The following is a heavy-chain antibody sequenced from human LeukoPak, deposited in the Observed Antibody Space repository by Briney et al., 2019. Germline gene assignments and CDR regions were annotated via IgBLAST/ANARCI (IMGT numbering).Heavy chain of an antibody. Sequence: PGGSLRLSCAASGFIFSSYSLNWVRQAPGKGLEWVSYINSDSSTIHYADSVKGRFTISRDNAEKSLYMQMNSLRDEDTAVYYCARMYTTSGDAFDVWGQGTMVTVSS. D-gene: IGHD6-13*01. CDR2: INSDSSTI. CDR1: GFIFSSYS. J-gene: IGHJ3*01. CDR3: ARMYTTSGDAFDV. V-gene: IGHV3-48*02.